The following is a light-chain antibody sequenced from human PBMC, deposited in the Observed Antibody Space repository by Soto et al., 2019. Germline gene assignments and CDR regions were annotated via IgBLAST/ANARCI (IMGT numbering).Light chain of an antibody. V-gene: IGKV2-28*01. J-gene: IGKJ1*01. Sequence: DIVMTQSPLSLRVTPGEPSSISCRSRQSLLHSRGYNYLHWYLQKPGQSTQLLISLGSDRAAGVPDRFSGSGSGTAFTLIITRVEAEDVGVYYCMQPLQTPWTVGQGTKVEIK. CDR2: LGS. CDR1: QSLLHSRGYNY. CDR3: MQPLQTPWT.